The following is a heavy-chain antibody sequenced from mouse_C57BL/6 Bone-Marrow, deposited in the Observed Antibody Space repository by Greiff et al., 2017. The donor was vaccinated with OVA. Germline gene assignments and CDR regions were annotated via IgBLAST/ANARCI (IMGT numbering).Heavy chain of an antibody. D-gene: IGHD2-14*01. CDR3: TRDRAMDY. Sequence: VKLMESGAELVRPGASVTLSCKASGYTFTDYEMHWVKQTPVHGLEWIGAIDPETGGTAYNQKFKGKAILTADKSSSTAYMELRSLTSEDSAVYYCTRDRAMDYWGQGTSVTVSS. V-gene: IGHV1-15*01. CDR1: GYTFTDYE. J-gene: IGHJ4*01. CDR2: IDPETGGT.